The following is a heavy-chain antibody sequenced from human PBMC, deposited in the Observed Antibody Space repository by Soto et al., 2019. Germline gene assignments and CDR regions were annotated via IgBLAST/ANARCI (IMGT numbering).Heavy chain of an antibody. V-gene: IGHV4-61*01. CDR1: GGSVSSGSYY. Sequence: QVQLQESGPGLVKPSETLSLTCTVSGGSVSSGSYYWSWLRQPPGKGLEWIGYIYYSETTNYNPSLKSRVTISVDPSKNQFSLKLNSVTAADTAVYYCASYNWSDDGDYWGQGPLVTVSS. CDR3: ASYNWSDDGDY. CDR2: IYYSETT. D-gene: IGHD1-20*01. J-gene: IGHJ4*02.